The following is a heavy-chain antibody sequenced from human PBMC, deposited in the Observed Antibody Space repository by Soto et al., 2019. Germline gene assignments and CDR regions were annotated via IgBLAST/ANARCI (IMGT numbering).Heavy chain of an antibody. V-gene: IGHV4-34*01. J-gene: IGHJ4*02. Sequence: SETLSLTCAVYGGSFSGYYWSWIRQPPGKGLEWIGEINHSGSTNYNPSLKSRVTISVDTSKNQFSLRLSSVTAVDTAVYYCARCPYRGTGSYFDHWGQGPLVTVSS. CDR2: INHSGST. D-gene: IGHD5-12*01. CDR3: ARCPYRGTGSYFDH. CDR1: GGSFSGYY.